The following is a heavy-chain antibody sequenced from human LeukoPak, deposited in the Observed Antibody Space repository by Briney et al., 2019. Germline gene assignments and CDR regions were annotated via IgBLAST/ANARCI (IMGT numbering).Heavy chain of an antibody. V-gene: IGHV4-34*01. CDR1: GGSFSGYY. D-gene: IGHD1-26*01. J-gene: IGHJ4*02. Sequence: SETLSLTCAVYGGSFSGYYWSWIRQPPGKGLEWIGEINHSGSTNYNPSLKSRVTISVDTSKNQFSLKLSSVTAADTAVYYCARGVATDYWGQGTLVTVSS. CDR3: ARGVATDY. CDR2: INHSGST.